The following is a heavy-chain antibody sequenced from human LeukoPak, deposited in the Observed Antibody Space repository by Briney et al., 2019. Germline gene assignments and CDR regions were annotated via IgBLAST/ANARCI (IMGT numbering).Heavy chain of an antibody. D-gene: IGHD1-1*01. CDR3: ARGRVSSSTWYSTYYYYFYMDV. CDR2: VDHTGSN. Sequence: PSETLSLTCSVSADSITMYYWTWLRQPPGKGLEWLAYVDHTGSNNFNPSLNGRVSISRETTKNLFFLRLRSVTAADTAVYFCARGRVSSSTWYSTYYYYFYMDVWGKGTTVTVSS. J-gene: IGHJ6*03. V-gene: IGHV4-59*01. CDR1: ADSITMYY.